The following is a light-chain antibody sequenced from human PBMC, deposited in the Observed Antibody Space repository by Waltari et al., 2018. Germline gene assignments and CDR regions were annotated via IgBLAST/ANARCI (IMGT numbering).Light chain of an antibody. CDR3: SSYTPSSSWV. V-gene: IGLV2-14*01. CDR1: SGDIGNYKF. CDR2: DVS. Sequence: QSALTQPASVSGSPGQSITISCTGTSGDIGNYKFVSWYQQEPGRAPKLIVYDVSRLRLVVSNRFAGSTSGNTASLTISVLQAEDEADYYCSSYTPSSSWVFGGGTKLTVL. J-gene: IGLJ3*02.